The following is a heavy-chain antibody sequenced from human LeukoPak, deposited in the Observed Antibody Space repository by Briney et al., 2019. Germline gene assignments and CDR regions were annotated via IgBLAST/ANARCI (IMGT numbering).Heavy chain of an antibody. CDR3: ARGTGEGYTYGRYYFDY. CDR1: GGTFSSYA. J-gene: IGHJ4*02. V-gene: IGHV1-69*06. D-gene: IGHD5-18*01. Sequence: SVKVSCKASGGTFSSYAISWVRQAPGQGLEWMGGIIPIFGTANYAQKFQGRVTITADKSTSTAYMELSSLRSEDTAVYYCARGTGEGYTYGRYYFDYWGQGTLVTVSS. CDR2: IIPIFGTA.